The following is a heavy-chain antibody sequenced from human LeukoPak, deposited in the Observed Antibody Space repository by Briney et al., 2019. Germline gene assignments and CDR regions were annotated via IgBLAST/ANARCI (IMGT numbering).Heavy chain of an antibody. CDR3: ARGVLTIQQDWFDP. D-gene: IGHD3-9*01. V-gene: IGHV1-2*02. Sequence: ASVKVSCRASGYTFTGYYMHWVRQAPGQGLEWMGWINPNSGGTNYAQKFQGRVTMTRDTSISTAYMELSRLRSDDTAVYYCARGVLTIQQDWFDPWGQGTLVTVSS. CDR2: INPNSGGT. J-gene: IGHJ5*02. CDR1: GYTFTGYY.